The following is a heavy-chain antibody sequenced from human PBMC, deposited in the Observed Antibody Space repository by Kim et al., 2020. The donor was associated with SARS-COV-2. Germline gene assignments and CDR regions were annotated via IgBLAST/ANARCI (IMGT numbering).Heavy chain of an antibody. D-gene: IGHD2-2*01. J-gene: IGHJ4*02. CDR1: GFTFSSYA. CDR3: ARRYCPRPTCYLFDY. V-gene: IGHV3-23*01. CDR2: FSGSSANT. Sequence: GGSLRLSCAASGFTFSSYAMSWVRQAPGKGLEWVSTFSGSSANTYYADSVKGRFTISRDSSENTLYLQMNSLRAEDTAKYFCARRYCPRPTCYLFDYWGQGTLVTVSS.